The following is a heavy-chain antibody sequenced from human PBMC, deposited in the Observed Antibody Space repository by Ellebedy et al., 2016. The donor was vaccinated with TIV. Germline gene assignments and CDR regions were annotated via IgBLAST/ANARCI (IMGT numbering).Heavy chain of an antibody. CDR3: AGKIASYYYGLDV. V-gene: IGHV4-59*08. J-gene: IGHJ6*02. CDR2: THYSGST. Sequence: MPSETLSLTCTVSGGSITSYYWDWIRQPPGKGLEWIGYTHYSGSTYYNPSLKSRVTISIDTSRNQFSLRLTSVTAADTAVYFCAGKIASYYYGLDVWGQGTTVTVSS. CDR1: GGSITSYY.